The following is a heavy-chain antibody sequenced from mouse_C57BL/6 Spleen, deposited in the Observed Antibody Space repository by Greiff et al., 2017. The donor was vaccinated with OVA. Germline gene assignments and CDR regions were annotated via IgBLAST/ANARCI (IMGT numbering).Heavy chain of an antibody. V-gene: IGHV1-82*01. CDR2: IYPGDGDT. CDR1: GYAFSSSW. Sequence: QVQLQQSGPELVKPGASVKISCKASGYAFSSSWMNWVKQRPGKGLEWIGRIYPGDGDTNYNGKFKGKATLTADKSSSTAYLQLSSLTSEDSAVFFDASRDYGGSPSYWYFDDWGTGTTVTVSS. CDR3: ASRDYGGSPSYWYFDD. J-gene: IGHJ1*03. D-gene: IGHD1-1*01.